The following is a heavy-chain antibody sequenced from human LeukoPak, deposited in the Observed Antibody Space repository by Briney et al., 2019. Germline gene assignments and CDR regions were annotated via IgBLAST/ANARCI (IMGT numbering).Heavy chain of an antibody. Sequence: GASVNVSRKASGYTFTSYYMHWVRQAPGQGLEWMGIINPSGGSTSYAQKFQGRVTMTRDTSTSTVYMELSSLRSEDTAVYYCARGSSHVLRYFDWLLLFDYWGQGTLVTVSS. CDR3: ARGSSHVLRYFDWLLLFDY. CDR2: INPSGGST. CDR1: GYTFTSYY. J-gene: IGHJ4*02. D-gene: IGHD3-9*01. V-gene: IGHV1-46*01.